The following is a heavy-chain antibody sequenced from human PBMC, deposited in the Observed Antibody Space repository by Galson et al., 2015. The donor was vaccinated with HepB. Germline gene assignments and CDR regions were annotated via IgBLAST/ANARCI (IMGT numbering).Heavy chain of an antibody. Sequence: SLRLSCAASGFTFSSYGIHWVRQAPGKGLEWVAVISYDGSVKQYADSVKGRFTISRDNSKNTLNLQMNSLRTEDTAVYYCAKFRSVTVGGPEYWGKGTLVIVSS. CDR3: AKFRSVTVGGPEY. D-gene: IGHD4-17*01. V-gene: IGHV3-30*18. CDR2: ISYDGSVK. J-gene: IGHJ4*02. CDR1: GFTFSSYG.